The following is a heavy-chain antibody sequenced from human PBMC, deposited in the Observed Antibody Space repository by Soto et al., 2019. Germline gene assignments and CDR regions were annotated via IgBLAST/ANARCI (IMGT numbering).Heavy chain of an antibody. D-gene: IGHD3-22*01. Sequence: PSETLSLTCTVSGDSISSYYWSWIRQPPGKGLEWIGYIYYSGSTNYNPSLKSRVTISVDTSKNQFSLKLSSVTAADTDVYYCARGPYYDSSGYYFTPQFDYWGQGTLVTVPQ. CDR1: GDSISSYY. CDR2: IYYSGST. V-gene: IGHV4-59*01. J-gene: IGHJ4*02. CDR3: ARGPYYDSSGYYFTPQFDY.